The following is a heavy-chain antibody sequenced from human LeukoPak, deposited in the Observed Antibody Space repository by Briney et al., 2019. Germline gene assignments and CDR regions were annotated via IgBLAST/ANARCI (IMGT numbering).Heavy chain of an antibody. D-gene: IGHD3-10*01. J-gene: IGHJ5*02. Sequence: PSETLSLTCTVSGGSISSYYWSWIRQPAGKGLEWIGRIYTSGSTNYNPSLKSRVTMSVDTSKNQFSLKLSSVTAADTAVYYCEREGIGPLWFGELFPKNWFDPWGQGTLVTVSS. CDR2: IYTSGST. V-gene: IGHV4-4*07. CDR3: EREGIGPLWFGELFPKNWFDP. CDR1: GGSISSYY.